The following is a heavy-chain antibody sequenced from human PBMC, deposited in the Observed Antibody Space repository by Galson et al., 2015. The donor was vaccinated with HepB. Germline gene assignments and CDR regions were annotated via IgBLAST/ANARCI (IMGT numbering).Heavy chain of an antibody. J-gene: IGHJ4*02. CDR2: IRYDGSNK. CDR1: GFSLSTYASFSTYG. D-gene: IGHD2-2*01. CDR3: AKPSGAMDFDY. V-gene: IGHV3-30*02. Sequence: SLRLSCAASGFSLSTYASFSTYGMHWVRQAPGKGLEWVAFIRYDGSNKYYADSVKGRFTISRDNSKNALYLQMNSLTAEDTAVYYCAKPSGAMDFDYWGQGTLVTVSS.